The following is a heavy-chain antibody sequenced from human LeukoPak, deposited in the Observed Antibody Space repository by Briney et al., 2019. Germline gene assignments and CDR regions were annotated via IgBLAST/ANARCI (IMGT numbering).Heavy chain of an antibody. D-gene: IGHD1-26*01. V-gene: IGHV3-23*01. CDR1: GFTFSSYA. CDR3: ALLRRELTLDY. J-gene: IGHJ4*02. Sequence: GGSLRLSCAASGFTFSSYAMSWVRQAPGKGLEWVSAISGSGGSTYYADSVKGRFTISRDNPKNTLYLQMNSLRAEDTAVYYCALLRRELTLDYWGQGTLVTVSS. CDR2: ISGSGGST.